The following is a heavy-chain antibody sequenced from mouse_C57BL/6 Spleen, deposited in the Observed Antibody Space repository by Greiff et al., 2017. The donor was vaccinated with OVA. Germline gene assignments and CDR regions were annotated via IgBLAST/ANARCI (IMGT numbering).Heavy chain of an antibody. CDR2: IDPSDSYT. D-gene: IGHD1-1*01. CDR3: ARGYYYGSSYEGYAMDY. CDR1: GYTFTSYW. J-gene: IGHJ4*01. V-gene: IGHV1-69*01. Sequence: QVQLKQPGAELVMPGASVKLSCKASGYTFTSYWMHWVKQRPGQGLEWIGEIDPSDSYTNYNQKFKGKSTLTVDKSSSTAYMQLSSLTSEDSAVYYCARGYYYGSSYEGYAMDYWGQGTSVTVSS.